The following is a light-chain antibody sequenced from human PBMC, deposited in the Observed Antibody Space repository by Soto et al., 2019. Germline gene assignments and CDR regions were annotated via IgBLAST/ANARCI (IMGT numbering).Light chain of an antibody. J-gene: IGKJ1*01. Sequence: LTQSPATLSLSHGQRATLSCRASHSVGTNLMWYQQKPGQAPRLLIYGASTRAIDMPGRFSGRGSGTEFTLTISSLQSEDFAVYYCQQYRNWPRTFGQGTKADI. CDR3: QQYRNWPRT. CDR2: GAS. V-gene: IGKV3-15*01. CDR1: HSVGTN.